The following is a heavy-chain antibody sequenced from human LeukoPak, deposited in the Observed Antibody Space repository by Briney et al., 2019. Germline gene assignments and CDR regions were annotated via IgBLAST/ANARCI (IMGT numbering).Heavy chain of an antibody. J-gene: IGHJ6*03. CDR3: ARDGMDYGDYDAYYYYYMDV. CDR2: INWNGGST. Sequence: PGGSLRLSCAAFGFTFDDYGMSWVRQAPGKGLEWVSGINWNGGSTGYADSVKGRFTISRDNAKNSLYLQMNSLRAEDTALYYCARDGMDYGDYDAYYYYYMDVWGKGTTVTVSS. V-gene: IGHV3-20*04. CDR1: GFTFDDYG. D-gene: IGHD4-17*01.